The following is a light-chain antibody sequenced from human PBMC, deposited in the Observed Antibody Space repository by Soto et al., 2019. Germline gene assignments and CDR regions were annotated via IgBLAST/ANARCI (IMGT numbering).Light chain of an antibody. CDR2: GNS. V-gene: IGLV1-40*01. Sequence: SVLTQPPSVSGAPGQRVTISCTGNSSTIGAGYDVHWYQHLPGTAPKLLISGNSYRPSGVPDRFSGSKSGTTASLAITGLQAEDEADYYCQSYDSSLSGFYVFGTGTKVTVL. J-gene: IGLJ1*01. CDR1: SSTIGAGYD. CDR3: QSYDSSLSGFYV.